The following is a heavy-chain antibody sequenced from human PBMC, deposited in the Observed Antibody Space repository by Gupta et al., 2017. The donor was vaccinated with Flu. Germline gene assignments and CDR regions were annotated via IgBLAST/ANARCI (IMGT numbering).Heavy chain of an antibody. CDR2: IYYNGYT. Sequence: WSWIRQHPGKGMEWIGYIYYNGYTQYNQSLESRGSISIDTSKNQFSLRLSSVNAEEKAVYFCARGLGSILGVASNQTYFDYCGQGILVTVSS. CDR3: ARGLGSILGVASNQTYFDY. J-gene: IGHJ4*02. D-gene: IGHD3-3*01. V-gene: IGHV4-31*02.